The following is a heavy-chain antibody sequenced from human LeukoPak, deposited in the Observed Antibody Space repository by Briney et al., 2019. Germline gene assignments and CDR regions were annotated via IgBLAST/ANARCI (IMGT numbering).Heavy chain of an antibody. V-gene: IGHV4-59*01. CDR3: ARRTGYYDGFDY. J-gene: IGHJ4*02. CDR1: GGSISSYY. D-gene: IGHD3/OR15-3a*01. CDR2: IYYSGST. Sequence: KPSETLSLTCTVSGGSISSYYWSWIRQPPGEGLEWIGYIYYSGSTNYNPSLKSRVTISVDTSKNQFSLKLSSVTGADTAVYYCARRTGYYDGFDYWGQGTLVTVSS.